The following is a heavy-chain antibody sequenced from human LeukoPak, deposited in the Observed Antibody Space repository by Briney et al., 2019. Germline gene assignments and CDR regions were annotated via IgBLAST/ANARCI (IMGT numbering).Heavy chain of an antibody. CDR1: GYTFTGYY. D-gene: IGHD3-3*01. CDR3: ARALVSYYDFWSGYYTAVDY. J-gene: IGHJ4*02. Sequence: ASVKVSCKASGYTFTGYYMHWARQAPGQGLEWMGWINPNSGGTNYAQKFQGRVTMTRDTSISTAYMELSRLRSDDTAVYYCARALVSYYDFWSGYYTAVDYWGQGTLVTVSS. V-gene: IGHV1-2*02. CDR2: INPNSGGT.